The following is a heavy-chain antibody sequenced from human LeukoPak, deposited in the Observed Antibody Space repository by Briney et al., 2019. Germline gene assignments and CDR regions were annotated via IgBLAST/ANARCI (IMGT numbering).Heavy chain of an antibody. CDR2: INPNSGGT. J-gene: IGHJ4*02. CDR1: GYTFTGYY. V-gene: IGHV1-2*02. D-gene: IGHD3-22*01. CDR3: ARGRGDSSGYFVDY. Sequence: ASVKVSCKASGYTFTGYYMHWVRQAPGQGLEWMGWINPNSGGTNYAQKFQGRVTMTRDTSISTAYMELSRLRSEDTAVYYCARGRGDSSGYFVDYWGQGTLVTVSS.